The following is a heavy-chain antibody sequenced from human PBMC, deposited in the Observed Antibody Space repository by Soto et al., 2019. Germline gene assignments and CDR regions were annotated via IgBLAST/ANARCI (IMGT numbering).Heavy chain of an antibody. D-gene: IGHD2-21*02. CDR3: ARDPSGGNSGFWGHYYYYGMDV. CDR1: GGSISSGGYY. CDR2: IYYSGST. Sequence: SETLSLTCTVSGGSISSGGYYWRWIRQHPGKGLEWIGYIYYSGSTYYNPSLKSRVTISVDTSKNQFSLKLSSVTAADTAVYYCARDPSGGNSGFWGHYYYYGMDVWGQGTTVTVSS. J-gene: IGHJ6*02. V-gene: IGHV4-31*03.